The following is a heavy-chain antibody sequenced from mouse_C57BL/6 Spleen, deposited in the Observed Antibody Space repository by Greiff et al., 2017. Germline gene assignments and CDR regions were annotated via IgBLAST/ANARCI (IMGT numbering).Heavy chain of an antibody. Sequence: VKLQQSGPELVKPGASVKISCKASGYAFSSSWMNWVKQRPGKGLEWIGRIYPGDGDTNYNGKFKGKATLTADKSSSTAYMQLSSLTSEDSAVYFCARGPAQATAWFAYWGQGTLVTVSA. V-gene: IGHV1-82*01. CDR1: GYAFSSSW. CDR2: IYPGDGDT. J-gene: IGHJ3*01. CDR3: ARGPAQATAWFAY. D-gene: IGHD3-2*02.